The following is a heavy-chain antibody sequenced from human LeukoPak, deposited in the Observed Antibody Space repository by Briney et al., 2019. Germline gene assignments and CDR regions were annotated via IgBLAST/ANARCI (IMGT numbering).Heavy chain of an antibody. V-gene: IGHV1-69*02. Sequence: SVKVSCKASGGTFIRYTMRWVGQARGEGGEGMGGIIAVLGITKYAQKLQGRGTITADKTTSTDYMELSSLSSEDTAVYYCARSVAVAGDYFAYWGQGPLVTVSS. D-gene: IGHD6-19*01. CDR3: ARSVAVAGDYFAY. J-gene: IGHJ4*02. CDR2: IIAVLGIT. CDR1: GGTFIRYT.